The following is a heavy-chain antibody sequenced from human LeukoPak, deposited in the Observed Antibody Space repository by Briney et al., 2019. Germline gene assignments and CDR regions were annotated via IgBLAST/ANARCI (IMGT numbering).Heavy chain of an antibody. CDR2: ISSSSSYI. CDR3: ASRGSVVTARDYYYYGMDV. V-gene: IGHV3-21*01. J-gene: IGHJ6*02. D-gene: IGHD2-21*02. Sequence: GGSLRLSCAASGFTFSSYSMNWVRQAPGKGLEWVSSISSSSSYIYYADSVKGRFTISRDNAKNSLYLQMNSLRAEDTAVYYCASRGSVVTARDYYYYGMDVWGQGTTVTVSS. CDR1: GFTFSSYS.